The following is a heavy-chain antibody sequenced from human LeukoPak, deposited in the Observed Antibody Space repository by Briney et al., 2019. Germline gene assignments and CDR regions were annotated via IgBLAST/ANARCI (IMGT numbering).Heavy chain of an antibody. CDR1: GFTFNTYT. Sequence: GGSLRLSCAASGFTFNTYTMNWVRQAPGKGLEWVSSISISSNYIYYADSVKGRFTISRDNAKNSLYLQVNSLRAEDTAVYYCARGSRLGVVGRDAFDIWGQGTVVTVSS. CDR2: ISISSNYI. J-gene: IGHJ3*02. D-gene: IGHD3-3*01. CDR3: ARGSRLGVVGRDAFDI. V-gene: IGHV3-21*01.